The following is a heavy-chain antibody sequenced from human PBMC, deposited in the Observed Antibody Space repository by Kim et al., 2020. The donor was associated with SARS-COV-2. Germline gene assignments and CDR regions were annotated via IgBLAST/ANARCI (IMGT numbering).Heavy chain of an antibody. CDR2: ISYDGNIK. D-gene: IGHD1-26*01. CDR1: GFSFSSYA. Sequence: GGSLRLSCAASGFSFSSYAIYWVRQAPGKGLEWVSVISYDGNIKYYADSVKGRFTISRDNSKNTLSLQMNSLRAEDTAVYYCATEHTKPLELKSENLPHCGQGTLLTVPS. CDR3: ATEHTKPLELKSENLPH. J-gene: IGHJ1*01. V-gene: IGHV3-30*03.